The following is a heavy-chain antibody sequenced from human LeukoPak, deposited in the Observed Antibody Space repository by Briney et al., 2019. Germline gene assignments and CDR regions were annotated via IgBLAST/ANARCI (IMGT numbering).Heavy chain of an antibody. CDR2: IADDGRDK. D-gene: IGHD2-2*01. CDR3: AKDKLPGIAEYFQH. V-gene: IGHV3-30*18. CDR1: GFTFSRNG. Sequence: GGSLRLSCAASGFTFSRNGMHWLRQAPGKGREWVAVIADDGRDKHHADSVKGRFTIYRDNSKNTLHLQKNSLRAEDTAVYYCAKDKLPGIAEYFQHWGQGTLVSVSS. J-gene: IGHJ1*01.